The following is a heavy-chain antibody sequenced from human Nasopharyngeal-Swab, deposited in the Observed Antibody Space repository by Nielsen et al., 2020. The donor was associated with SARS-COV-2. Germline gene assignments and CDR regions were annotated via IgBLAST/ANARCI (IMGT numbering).Heavy chain of an antibody. CDR2: INPDGSEM. V-gene: IGHV3-7*03. Sequence: GGSLRLSCVDSGFNFTTSWMTWVRQAPGKGLEWVANINPDGSEMQYVDSVKGRFTISRDNAENSLYLHMNSLRGDDTAVYYCAHYASAAYWGQGTLVTVSS. CDR1: GFNFTTSW. J-gene: IGHJ4*02. D-gene: IGHD2-2*01. CDR3: AHYASAAY.